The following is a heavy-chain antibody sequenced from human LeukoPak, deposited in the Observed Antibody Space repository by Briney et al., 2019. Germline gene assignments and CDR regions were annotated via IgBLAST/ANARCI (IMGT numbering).Heavy chain of an antibody. Sequence: SGPTLVKPTQTLTLTCTFSGFSLSTSGVGVGWIRQPPGKALEWLALIYWDDDKRYSPSLKSRLTITKDTSKNQVVLTMTNMDPVDTATYYCAHSEGITIFGVVSTYFDYWGQGTLVTVSS. CDR3: AHSEGITIFGVVSTYFDY. D-gene: IGHD3-3*01. V-gene: IGHV2-5*02. J-gene: IGHJ4*02. CDR1: GFSLSTSGVG. CDR2: IYWDDDK.